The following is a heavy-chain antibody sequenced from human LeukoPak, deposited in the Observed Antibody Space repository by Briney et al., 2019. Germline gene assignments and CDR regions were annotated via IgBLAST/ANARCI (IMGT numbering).Heavy chain of an antibody. CDR2: ISGSGGST. CDR1: GFTFSSYV. D-gene: IGHD6-19*01. Sequence: GGSLRLSCAASGFTFSSYVMSWVRQAPGKGLEWVSAISGSGGSTYYADSVKGRFTFSRDNSKNTVYLQMNSLRVEDTAVYYCARSGSSGWYHFDLWGRGTLVTVSS. J-gene: IGHJ2*01. CDR3: ARSGSSGWYHFDL. V-gene: IGHV3-23*01.